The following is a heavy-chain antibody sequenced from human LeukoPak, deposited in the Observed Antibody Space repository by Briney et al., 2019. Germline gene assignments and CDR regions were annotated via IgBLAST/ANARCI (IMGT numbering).Heavy chain of an antibody. D-gene: IGHD1-26*01. Sequence: GGSLRLSCAASGFTFSSYAMSWVRQAPGKGLEWVANIKQDGSEKYYVDSVKGRFTISRDNAKNSLYLQMNSLRAEDTAVYYCARDKIVGATHFDYWGQGTLVTVSS. J-gene: IGHJ4*02. CDR3: ARDKIVGATHFDY. CDR2: IKQDGSEK. V-gene: IGHV3-7*01. CDR1: GFTFSSYA.